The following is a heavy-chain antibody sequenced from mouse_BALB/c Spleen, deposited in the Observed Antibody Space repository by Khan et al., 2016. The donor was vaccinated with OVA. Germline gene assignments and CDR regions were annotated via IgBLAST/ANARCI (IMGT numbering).Heavy chain of an antibody. Sequence: EVQLQESGPGLVKPSQSLSLTCTVTGYSITSDYAWNWIRQFPGNKLEWRGYIKYSGNTSYNPSLKSRISITRNTSKNQFFMQLSSVTTEDTATYYCARSWTISTVVATDFDSWGQGTTLTVSS. J-gene: IGHJ2*01. D-gene: IGHD1-1*01. CDR2: IKYSGNT. CDR3: ARSWTISTVVATDFDS. V-gene: IGHV3-2*02. CDR1: GYSITSDYA.